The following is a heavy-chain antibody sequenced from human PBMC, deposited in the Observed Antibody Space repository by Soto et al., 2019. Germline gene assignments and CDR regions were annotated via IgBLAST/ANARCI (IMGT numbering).Heavy chain of an antibody. V-gene: IGHV4-4*07. J-gene: IGHJ6*02. CDR2: IYTNGSS. CDR3: ARDGPRHLGVFPLVYGMDV. D-gene: IGHD1-26*01. Sequence: SETLSLTCTVSGDSITSYFWSWIRRPAGEGLECIGRIYTNGSSNSNPSLKSRVTMSIDTSKSQFSLKLTSVTAADTAVYYCARDGPRHLGVFPLVYGMDVWGQGTTVTVSS. CDR1: GDSITSYF.